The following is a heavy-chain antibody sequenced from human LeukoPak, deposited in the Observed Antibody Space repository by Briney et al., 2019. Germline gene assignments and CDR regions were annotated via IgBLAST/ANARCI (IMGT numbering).Heavy chain of an antibody. D-gene: IGHD2-15*01. CDR3: ACTPGHGGGGNGYSAFDY. CDR2: IYYSGST. Sequence: SETLSLTCTASGGSISTYYWNWIRQPPGKGLEWIGYIYYSGSTNYNPSLKSRLTISVDTSNNQFSLKLSPVTAADTAVYYCACTPGHGGGGNGYSAFDYWGQGTLVTVSS. J-gene: IGHJ4*02. V-gene: IGHV4-59*01. CDR1: GGSISTYY.